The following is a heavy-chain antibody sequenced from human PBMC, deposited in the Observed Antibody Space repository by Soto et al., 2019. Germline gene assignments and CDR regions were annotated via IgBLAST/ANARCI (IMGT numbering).Heavy chain of an antibody. CDR3: ARHHYYGSGSVDY. V-gene: IGHV4-39*01. Sequence: QLQLQESGPGLVKPSETLSLTCTVSGGSISSSSYYWGWIRQPPGKGLEWIGSIYYSGSTYYNPSLKSRVTISVDTSKNQFSLKLSSVTAADTAVYYCARHHYYGSGSVDYWGQGTLVTVSS. J-gene: IGHJ4*02. CDR1: GGSISSSSYY. CDR2: IYYSGST. D-gene: IGHD3-10*01.